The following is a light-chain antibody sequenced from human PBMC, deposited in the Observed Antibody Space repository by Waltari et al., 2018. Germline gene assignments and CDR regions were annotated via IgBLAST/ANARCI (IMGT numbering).Light chain of an antibody. CDR3: QQYYTTPWT. CDR1: QSVLNSSNNKNY. V-gene: IGKV4-1*01. Sequence: DIVMTQSPDSLAVSLGERATINCESSQSVLNSSNNKNYLAWYQQKPGQPPKLLIYWASTRDSGVPDRFSGSGSGTDFTLSISSLQAEDVAFYYCQQYYTTPWTFGQGTKVEIK. CDR2: WAS. J-gene: IGKJ1*01.